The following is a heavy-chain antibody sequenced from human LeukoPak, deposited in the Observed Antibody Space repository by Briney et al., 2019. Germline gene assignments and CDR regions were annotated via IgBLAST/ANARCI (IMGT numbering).Heavy chain of an antibody. D-gene: IGHD3-3*01. Sequence: SETLSLTCTVSGGSISSYYWSWIRQPPGKGLEWIGYIYYSGSTNYNPSLKSRVTISVDTSKNQFSPKLSSVTAADTAVYYCARLGGAQYYDFWSGYSNWFDPWGQGTLVTVSS. CDR3: ARLGGAQYYDFWSGYSNWFDP. CDR1: GGSISSYY. J-gene: IGHJ5*02. V-gene: IGHV4-59*08. CDR2: IYYSGST.